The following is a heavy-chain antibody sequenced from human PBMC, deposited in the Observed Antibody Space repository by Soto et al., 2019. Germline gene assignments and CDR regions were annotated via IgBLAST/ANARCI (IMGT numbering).Heavy chain of an antibody. CDR2: INQDGSAK. V-gene: IGHV3-7*01. D-gene: IGHD1-26*01. J-gene: IGHJ4*02. Sequence: EVQLVESGGGLVQPGGSLRLSCVASVFAFSNFWLSWARQAPGKGLEWVANINQDGSAKYYVPSVRGRFTISRDNAKNSLYLQMNSLRAEDAAVYYCATSAGAPGNYWGQGTLVTVSS. CDR3: ATSAGAPGNY. CDR1: VFAFSNFW.